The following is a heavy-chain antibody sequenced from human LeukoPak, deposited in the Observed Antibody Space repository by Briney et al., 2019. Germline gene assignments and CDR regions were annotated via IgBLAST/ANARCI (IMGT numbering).Heavy chain of an antibody. V-gene: IGHV3-9*01. Sequence: PGGSLRLSCAASGFTFDDYAMHWVRQAPGKGLEWVSGISWNSGSIGYADSVKGRFTISRDNAKNSLYLQMNSLRAEDTALYYCAKGDSSGYYWSPHYFDYWGQGTLVTVSS. D-gene: IGHD3-22*01. J-gene: IGHJ4*02. CDR1: GFTFDDYA. CDR2: ISWNSGSI. CDR3: AKGDSSGYYWSPHYFDY.